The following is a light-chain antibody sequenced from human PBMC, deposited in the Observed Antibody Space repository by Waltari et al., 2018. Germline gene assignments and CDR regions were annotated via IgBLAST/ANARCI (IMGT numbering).Light chain of an antibody. CDR2: AAS. V-gene: IGKV1-5*01. CDR1: QSITTW. Sequence: DIQLTQSPSTLSASVGDSVIITCRASQSITTWLAWYQQRPGPPPRLLISAASSLHSGVPSRFSGSGSETHFTLTINDLQPDDFATYYCQHYYSSTFGPGT. CDR3: QHYYSST. J-gene: IGKJ1*01.